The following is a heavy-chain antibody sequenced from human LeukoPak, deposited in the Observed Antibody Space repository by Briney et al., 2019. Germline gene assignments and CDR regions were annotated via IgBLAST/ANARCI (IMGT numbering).Heavy chain of an antibody. CDR3: ARGVATAGAKFFDY. Sequence: ASVKVSCKASGHTFTDYSMHWVRQAPGQGLEWMGWIKPDSGVTNYAQQFQGWVTMTRDTSINTVYMELSSLTSDDTAVYYCARGVATAGAKFFDYWGQGTLVTVSS. V-gene: IGHV1-2*04. J-gene: IGHJ4*02. CDR1: GHTFTDYS. D-gene: IGHD6-13*01. CDR2: IKPDSGVT.